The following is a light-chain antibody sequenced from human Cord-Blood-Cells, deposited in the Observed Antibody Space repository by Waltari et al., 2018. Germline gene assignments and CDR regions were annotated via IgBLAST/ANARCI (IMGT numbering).Light chain of an antibody. CDR1: RSDVGGYTY. CDR3: SSYAGSNNVV. CDR2: EVS. V-gene: IGLV2-8*01. J-gene: IGLJ2*01. Sequence: QSALTQPPSASGSPGQSVTISCTGTRSDVGGYTYLSWYQQHPGKAPKLMIYEVSKRPSGVPDRFSGSKSGNTASLTVSGLQAEDEADYYCSSYAGSNNVVFGGGTKLTVL.